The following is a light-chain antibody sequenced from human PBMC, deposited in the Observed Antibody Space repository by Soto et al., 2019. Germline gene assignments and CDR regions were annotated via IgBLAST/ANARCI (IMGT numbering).Light chain of an antibody. CDR1: QSAGNF. CDR3: QQYGSSPKWT. Sequence: ERVITHSPATLSVSAGASVSVSCRASQSAGNFLAWYQQKPGQAPRLLIYGASSRATGIPDRFSGSGSGTDFTLTISRLEPEDFEVYYCQQYGSSPKWTFGQGTKVDI. V-gene: IGKV3-20*01. J-gene: IGKJ1*01. CDR2: GAS.